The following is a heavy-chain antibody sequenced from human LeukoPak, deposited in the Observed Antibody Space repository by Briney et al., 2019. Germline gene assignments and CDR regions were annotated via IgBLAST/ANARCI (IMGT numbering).Heavy chain of an antibody. J-gene: IGHJ4*02. V-gene: IGHV1-69*13. Sequence: GASVKVSCKASGGTFSSYAISWVRQAPGQGLEWMGGIIPIFGTANYAQKFQGRVTITADESTSTAYIELSSLRSEDTAVYYCARVRAVAGTGGYYFDYWGQGTLVTVSS. D-gene: IGHD6-19*01. CDR2: IIPIFGTA. CDR1: GGTFSSYA. CDR3: ARVRAVAGTGGYYFDY.